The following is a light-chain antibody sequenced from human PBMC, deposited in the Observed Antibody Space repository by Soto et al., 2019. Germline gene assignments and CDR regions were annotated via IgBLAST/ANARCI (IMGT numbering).Light chain of an antibody. CDR1: QSVRSER. Sequence: EIVLTQSPDTLSLSPGERATLSCRASQSVRSERLAWYQQKRGQAPTLLIFDASSRASGTPERFSGSGSGTDFTLTISRLEPEDFAVYYCQQYGSSPSFGGGTKVDIK. CDR2: DAS. CDR3: QQYGSSPS. J-gene: IGKJ4*01. V-gene: IGKV3-20*01.